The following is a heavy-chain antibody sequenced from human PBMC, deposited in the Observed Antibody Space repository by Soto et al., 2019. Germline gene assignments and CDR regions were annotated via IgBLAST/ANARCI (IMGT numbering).Heavy chain of an antibody. CDR1: GFTFSSYA. J-gene: IGHJ6*02. Sequence: GGSLRLSCAASGFTFSSYAMSWVRQAPGKGLEWVSAISGSGGSTYYADSVKGRFTISRDNSKNTLYLQMNSLRAEDTAVYYCAKDGGGNLRYYYYGMDVWGQGTTVTV. CDR2: ISGSGGST. D-gene: IGHD3-16*01. CDR3: AKDGGGNLRYYYYGMDV. V-gene: IGHV3-23*01.